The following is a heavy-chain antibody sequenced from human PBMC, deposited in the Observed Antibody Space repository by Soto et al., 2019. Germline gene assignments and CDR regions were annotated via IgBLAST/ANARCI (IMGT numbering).Heavy chain of an antibody. V-gene: IGHV1-3*01. CDR1: GKTFTSYS. CDR3: AAKGSTKVDY. Sequence: GGSVKVSCKASGKTFTSYSMHLVRQAPGQRLEWMGWINAGNGNTKYSQKFQGRVTITRDTSASTAYMELSSLRSEDTAVYYCAAKGSTKVDYWGQGTLVTVSS. CDR2: INAGNGNT. J-gene: IGHJ4*02.